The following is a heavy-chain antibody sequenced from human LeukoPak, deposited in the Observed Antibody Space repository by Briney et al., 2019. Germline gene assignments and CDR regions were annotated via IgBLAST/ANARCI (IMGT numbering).Heavy chain of an antibody. J-gene: IGHJ6*03. D-gene: IGHD2-21*02. CDR1: GYTFTSYD. CDR2: MNPNSGNT. Sequence: ASVKVSCKASGYTFTSYDINWVRQATGQGLEWMGWMNPNSGNTGYAQKFQGRVTMTRNTSISTAYMGLSSLRSEDTAVYYCARGNGDSRDYYYYYMDVWGKGTTVTVSS. V-gene: IGHV1-8*01. CDR3: ARGNGDSRDYYYYYMDV.